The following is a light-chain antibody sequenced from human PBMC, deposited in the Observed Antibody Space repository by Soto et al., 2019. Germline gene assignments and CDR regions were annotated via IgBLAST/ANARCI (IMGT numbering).Light chain of an antibody. CDR1: QSVSSN. CDR3: QQYNNWPRT. Sequence: EIVMTQSPATLSVSPGERATLSCRASQSVSSNLAWYQQKHGQAPRLLIYGASTRATGIPARFSGSGSGTELTLTISSLQSEDGEVDEGQQYNNWPRTFGQGTKVDIK. J-gene: IGKJ1*01. CDR2: GAS. V-gene: IGKV3-15*01.